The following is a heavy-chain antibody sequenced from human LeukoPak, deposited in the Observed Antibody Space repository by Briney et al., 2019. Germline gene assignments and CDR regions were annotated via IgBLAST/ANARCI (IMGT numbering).Heavy chain of an antibody. CDR1: GGSFSGYY. V-gene: IGHV4-34*01. J-gene: IGHJ5*02. CDR2: INHSGST. D-gene: IGHD3-16*01. Sequence: SETLSLTCAVYGGSFSGYYWSWIRQPPGKGLEWIGEINHSGSTNYNPSLKSRVTISVDTSKNQFSLKLSSVTAADTAVYYCARDLYDYVWGSSGFDPWGQGTLVTVSS. CDR3: ARDLYDYVWGSSGFDP.